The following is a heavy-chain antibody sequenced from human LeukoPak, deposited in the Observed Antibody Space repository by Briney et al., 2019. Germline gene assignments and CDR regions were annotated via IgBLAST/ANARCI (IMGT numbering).Heavy chain of an antibody. CDR2: IKEDGSEK. D-gene: IGHD6-13*01. Sequence: QPGGSLRLSCAASGFTFSSYWMSWVRQAPGKGLEWVANIKEDGSEKYYVDSVKGRFTISRDNAKNSLYLQMNSLRAEDTALYYCAKDILVWGSSWSYAFDIWGQGTMVTVSS. V-gene: IGHV3-7*03. CDR1: GFTFSSYW. J-gene: IGHJ3*02. CDR3: AKDILVWGSSWSYAFDI.